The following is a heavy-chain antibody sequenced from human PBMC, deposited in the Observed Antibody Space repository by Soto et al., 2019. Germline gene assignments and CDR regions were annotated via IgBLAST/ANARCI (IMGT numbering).Heavy chain of an antibody. J-gene: IGHJ6*02. CDR3: ARVWFGEFPSYYYYGMDV. CDR1: GGSISSSNW. CDR2: IYHSGST. V-gene: IGHV4-4*02. D-gene: IGHD3-10*01. Sequence: SETLSLTCAVSGGSISSSNWWSWVRQPPGKGLEWIGEIYHSGSTNYNPSLKSRVTISVDKSKNQFSLKLSSVTAADTAVYYCARVWFGEFPSYYYYGMDVWGQGTTVTVS.